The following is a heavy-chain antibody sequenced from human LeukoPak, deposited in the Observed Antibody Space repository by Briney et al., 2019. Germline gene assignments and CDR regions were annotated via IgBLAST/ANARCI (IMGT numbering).Heavy chain of an antibody. J-gene: IGHJ4*02. CDR2: ISSSSYI. Sequence: GGSLRLSCAASGFTFSSYSMNWVRQAPGKGLEWVSSISSSSYIYYADSVKGRFTISRDNAKNSLYLQMNSLRAEDTAVYYCARAVAGTSSAFDYWGQGTLVTVSS. CDR1: GFTFSSYS. CDR3: ARAVAGTSSAFDY. D-gene: IGHD6-19*01. V-gene: IGHV3-21*01.